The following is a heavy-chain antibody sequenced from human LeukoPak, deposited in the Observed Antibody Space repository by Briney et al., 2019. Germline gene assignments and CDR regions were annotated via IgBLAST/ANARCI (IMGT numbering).Heavy chain of an antibody. V-gene: IGHV3-15*01. CDR2: FKSKTNGGTT. D-gene: IGHD5-24*01. J-gene: IGHJ4*02. CDR3: STSPGWLQYYYDS. Sequence: SGGSLRLSCAASGFTFSDAWMNWVRQVPGKGLEWVGLFKSKTNGGTTDYAAPVKGRFTISRDNSKNTLYLQMNRLKIEDTAVYYCSTSPGWLQYYYDSWGQGSLVTVSS. CDR1: GFTFSDAW.